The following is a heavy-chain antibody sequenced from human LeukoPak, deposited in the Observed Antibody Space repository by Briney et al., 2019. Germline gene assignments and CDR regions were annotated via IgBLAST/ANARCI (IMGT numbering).Heavy chain of an antibody. J-gene: IGHJ5*02. Sequence: SETLSLTCAVYGGSFSGYYWSWIRQPPGKGLEWIGEINHSGSTNYNPSLKSRVTISVDTSKNQFSLKLSSVTAADTAVYYCARDRYYYGSGSYYNGPPFDPWGQGTLVTVSS. CDR2: INHSGST. V-gene: IGHV4-34*01. D-gene: IGHD3-10*01. CDR3: ARDRYYYGSGSYYNGPPFDP. CDR1: GGSFSGYY.